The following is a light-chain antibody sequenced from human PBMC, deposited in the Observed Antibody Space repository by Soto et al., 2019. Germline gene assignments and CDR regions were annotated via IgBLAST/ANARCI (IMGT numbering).Light chain of an antibody. Sequence: AIRMTQSPSSLSASTGDRVTITCRASQGISSYLAWYQQKPGKAPKLLISAASTLQSGVPSRFSGSGSGTDFNLTISCPQSEDFAIYYCQQYYSYPRTFGQGTKVEIK. CDR1: QGISSY. J-gene: IGKJ1*01. CDR2: AAS. CDR3: QQYYSYPRT. V-gene: IGKV1-8*01.